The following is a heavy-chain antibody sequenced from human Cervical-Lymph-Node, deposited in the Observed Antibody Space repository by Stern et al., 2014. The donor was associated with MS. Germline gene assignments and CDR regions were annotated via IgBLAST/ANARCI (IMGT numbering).Heavy chain of an antibody. Sequence: VQLVESGAEVKKPGASVKVSCKASGYTFTSYGISWVRQAPGQGLEWMGWISPYNGNTNYAQKLQGRVTMTTDTSTSTAYMELRSLRSDDTAVYYCARDQDYDFWSGSHYYYGMDVWGQGTTVTVSS. CDR3: ARDQDYDFWSGSHYYYGMDV. J-gene: IGHJ6*02. V-gene: IGHV1-18*01. D-gene: IGHD3-3*01. CDR2: ISPYNGNT. CDR1: GYTFTSYG.